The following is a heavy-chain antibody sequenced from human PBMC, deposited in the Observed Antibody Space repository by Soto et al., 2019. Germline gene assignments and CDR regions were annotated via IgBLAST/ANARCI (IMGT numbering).Heavy chain of an antibody. CDR2: ILLDGSEK. J-gene: IGHJ4*02. CDR1: GFSFSSYW. D-gene: IGHD6-13*01. Sequence: EVQLVESGGGLVQPGGSLRLSCAASGFSFSSYWMSWVRQASGKGLEWVANILLDGSEKNYVDSVKGRFTISRDNAKNSLYLQFNALRAENTAVYYCARSRSHRIGPFHYWGLGTVVTVSS. V-gene: IGHV3-7*01. CDR3: ARSRSHRIGPFHY.